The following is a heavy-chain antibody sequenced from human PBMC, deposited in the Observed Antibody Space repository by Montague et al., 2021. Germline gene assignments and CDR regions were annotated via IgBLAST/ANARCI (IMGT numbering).Heavy chain of an antibody. J-gene: IGHJ4*03. CDR1: TSTFRTYV. CDR2: IGGSGDDT. CDR3: ATRGTIVRGVISPQYFDY. D-gene: IGHD3-10*01. Sequence: SLRLSCAVSTSTFRTYVMSWVRQAPGTGLEWLSSIGGSGDDTHYADSVKGRFTISRDISRKTLYLQMDSLTAEDTAVYFCATRGTIVRGVISPQYFDYWGHGTMVTVSS. V-gene: IGHV3-23*01.